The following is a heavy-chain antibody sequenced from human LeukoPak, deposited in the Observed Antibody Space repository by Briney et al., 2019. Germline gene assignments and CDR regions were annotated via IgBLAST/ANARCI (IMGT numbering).Heavy chain of an antibody. CDR2: IHHDGSNK. V-gene: IGHV3-30*02. Sequence: PGGSLRLSCAASGFTFSSYGMHWVRQAPGKGLDWVAFIHHDGSNKYYADSVKGRFTISRDNSKNTLYLQMNSLRAEDTAVYYCAKVIYYGSGSPWDYWGQGTLVTVSS. CDR1: GFTFSSYG. D-gene: IGHD3-10*01. CDR3: AKVIYYGSGSPWDY. J-gene: IGHJ4*02.